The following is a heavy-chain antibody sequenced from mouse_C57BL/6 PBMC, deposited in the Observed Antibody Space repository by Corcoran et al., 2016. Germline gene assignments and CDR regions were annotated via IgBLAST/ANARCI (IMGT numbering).Heavy chain of an antibody. D-gene: IGHD2-5*01. CDR3: ARRGAYSNYGDDSDY. Sequence: EFQLQESGPELVKPGASLMISCKASGYTFTDYNMHWVKQSHGKSLEWIGYINPNHGGTSYNQKFKGKATLTVNKSSSTAYMELRSLTSEDSAGYYGARRGAYSNYGDDSDYWGQGTTLPVSS. J-gene: IGHJ2*01. V-gene: IGHV1-22*01. CDR1: GYTFTDYN. CDR2: INPNHGGT.